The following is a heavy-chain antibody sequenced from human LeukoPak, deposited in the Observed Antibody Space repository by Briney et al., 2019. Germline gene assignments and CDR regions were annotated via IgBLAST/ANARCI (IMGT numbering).Heavy chain of an antibody. V-gene: IGHV3-64*04. CDR2: ISSNGGGT. CDR1: GFTFSTYA. CDR3: AKTMTALTTGDY. J-gene: IGHJ4*02. D-gene: IGHD4-17*01. Sequence: PGGSLRLSCSVSGFTFSTYAMHWVRQAPGEGLEHVSRISSNGGGTYDADSVKGKFTISRDNSKNTLYLQMNSLRAEDTAVYYCAKTMTALTTGDYWGQGTLVTVSS.